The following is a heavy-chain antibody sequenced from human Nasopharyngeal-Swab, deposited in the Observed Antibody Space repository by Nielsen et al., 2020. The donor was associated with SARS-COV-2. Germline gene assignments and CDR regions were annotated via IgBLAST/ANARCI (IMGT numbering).Heavy chain of an antibody. J-gene: IGHJ3*02. CDR1: GFGLSDFY. CDR2: IDPSGENK. Sequence: GGSLRLSCAASGFGLSDFYISWIRKAPGKGLEWIAYIDPSGENKYYAGSVNGRFTISRDNARNSVFLELNTLRADDSAVYYCTRKISFDMWGQGTKVTVSS. D-gene: IGHD2-15*01. V-gene: IGHV3-11*01. CDR3: TRKISFDM.